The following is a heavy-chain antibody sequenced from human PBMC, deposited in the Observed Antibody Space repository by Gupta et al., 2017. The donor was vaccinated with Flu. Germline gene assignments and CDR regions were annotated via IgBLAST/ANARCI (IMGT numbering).Heavy chain of an antibody. Sequence: RQAPGKGVEWVSFIFYDGSNKYYADSVKGRFTISRDNSKNTVYLQMNSLRVEDTAVYYCARGGEVVAAALDPWGQGTLVTVSS. V-gene: IGHV3-33*01. J-gene: IGHJ5*02. CDR2: IFYDGSNK. D-gene: IGHD2-2*01. CDR3: ARGGEVVAAALDP.